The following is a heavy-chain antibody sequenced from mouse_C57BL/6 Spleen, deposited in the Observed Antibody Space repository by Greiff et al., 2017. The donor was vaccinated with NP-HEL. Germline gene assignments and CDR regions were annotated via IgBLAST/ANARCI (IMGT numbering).Heavy chain of an antibody. J-gene: IGHJ4*01. CDR2: IYPGDGDT. Sequence: QVQLQQSGPELVKPGASVKISCKASGYAFSSSWMNWVKQRPGKGLEWIGRIYPGDGDTNYNGKFKGKAKLTADKSSSTAYMQLSSLTSGDSAVYFCARSYYGYDAMDYWGQGTSVTVSS. CDR1: GYAFSSSW. CDR3: ARSYYGYDAMDY. D-gene: IGHD1-1*01. V-gene: IGHV1-82*01.